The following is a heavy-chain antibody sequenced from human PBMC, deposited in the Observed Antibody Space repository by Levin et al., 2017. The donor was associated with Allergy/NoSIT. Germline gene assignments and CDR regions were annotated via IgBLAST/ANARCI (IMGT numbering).Heavy chain of an antibody. J-gene: IGHJ4*02. V-gene: IGHV3-7*01. CDR2: IKQDGSEK. CDR3: ARGPVYHSGSGHDH. CDR1: GFTFTNYW. D-gene: IGHD3-3*02. Sequence: GGSLRLSCVASGFTFTNYWMSWVRQAPGKGLEWVAIIKQDGSEKYYVDSVKGRFTLSRDNAKNSVYLQMNSLRVEDTAVYHCARGPVYHSGSGHDHWGQGTLVTVSS.